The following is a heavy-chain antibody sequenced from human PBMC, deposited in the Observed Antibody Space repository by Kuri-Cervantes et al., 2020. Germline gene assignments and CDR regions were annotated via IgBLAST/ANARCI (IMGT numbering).Heavy chain of an antibody. D-gene: IGHD2-15*01. CDR3: ARYIGGMDV. CDR1: GGTFSSYA. V-gene: IGHV1-69*05. J-gene: IGHJ6*02. Sequence: SVKVSCKASGGTFSSYAISWVRQAPGQGLEWMGGIIPIFGTANYAQKFQGRVTMTRDTSISTAYMELSRLRSDDTAVYYCARYIGGMDVWGQGTTVTVSS. CDR2: IIPIFGTA.